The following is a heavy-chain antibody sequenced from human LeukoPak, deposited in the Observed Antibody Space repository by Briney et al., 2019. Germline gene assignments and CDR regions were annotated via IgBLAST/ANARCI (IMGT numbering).Heavy chain of an antibody. V-gene: IGHV4-59*11. Sequence: SETLSLTCTVSGGSIGSHCYNWVRRPPEKGLEWIGCVYYSGSTNYNPSLKSRSVDTSKNQFSLNLNSVIAADTAVYYCARGVRLWSQGTLVTVSS. CDR2: VYYSGST. CDR1: GGSIGSHC. J-gene: IGHJ4*02. D-gene: IGHD3-10*01. CDR3: ARGVRL.